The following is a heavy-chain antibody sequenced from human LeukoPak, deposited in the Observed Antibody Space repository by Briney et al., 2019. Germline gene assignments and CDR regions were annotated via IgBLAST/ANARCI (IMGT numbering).Heavy chain of an antibody. CDR3: ARVLAAANLFDY. J-gene: IGHJ4*02. D-gene: IGHD2-15*01. CDR1: GYTFTGYY. Sequence: ASVKVSCKASGYTFTGYYMHWVRQAPGQGLEWMGWINPNSGGTNYAQKFQGRVTMTRDTSISTAYMELSRLRSDDTAVYYCARVLAAANLFDYWGQGTLVTVSS. V-gene: IGHV1-2*02. CDR2: INPNSGGT.